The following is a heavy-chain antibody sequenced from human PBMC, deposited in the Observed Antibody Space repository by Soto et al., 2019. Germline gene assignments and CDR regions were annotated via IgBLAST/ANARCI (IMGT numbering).Heavy chain of an antibody. J-gene: IGHJ5*02. CDR1: GGTFSSYA. CDR2: IIPIFGTA. Sequence: GASVKVSCKASGGTFSSYAISWVRQAPGQGLEWMGGIIPIFGTANYAQKFQGRVTITADESTSTAYMELSSLRSEDTAVYYCARGCLKRTPGGGWFDPWGQGTLVTVSS. D-gene: IGHD3-16*01. CDR3: ARGCLKRTPGGGWFDP. V-gene: IGHV1-69*13.